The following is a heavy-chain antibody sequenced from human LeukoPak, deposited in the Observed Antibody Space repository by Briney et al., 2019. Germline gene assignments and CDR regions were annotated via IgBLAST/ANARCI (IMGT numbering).Heavy chain of an antibody. V-gene: IGHV3-48*03. D-gene: IGHD4-17*01. CDR3: ARMAPTGPQEDY. Sequence: GGSLRLSCAASGFTFSSYEMNWVRQAPGKGLEWVSYISSSGSTIYYADSVKGRFTISRDNAKNSLYPQMNSLRAEDTAVYYCARMAPTGPQEDYWGQGTLVTVSS. CDR1: GFTFSSYE. CDR2: ISSSGSTI. J-gene: IGHJ4*02.